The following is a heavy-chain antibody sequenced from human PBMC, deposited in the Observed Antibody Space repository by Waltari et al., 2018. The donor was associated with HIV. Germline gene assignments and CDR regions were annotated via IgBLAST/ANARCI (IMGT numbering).Heavy chain of an antibody. V-gene: IGHV4-39*01. J-gene: IGHJ5*02. Sequence: SLTCTVSGGPISSSSYYWGWIRQPPGKGLEWIGSIYYSGSTYYNPSLKSRVTISVDTSKNQFSLKLSSVTAADTAVYYCARHWPRGYCSGGSCYSSWFDPWGQGTLVTVSS. CDR3: ARHWPRGYCSGGSCYSSWFDP. CDR1: GGPISSSSYY. CDR2: IYYSGST. D-gene: IGHD2-15*01.